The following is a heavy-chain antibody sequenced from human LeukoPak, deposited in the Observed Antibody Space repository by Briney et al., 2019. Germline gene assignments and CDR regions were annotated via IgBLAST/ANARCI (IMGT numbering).Heavy chain of an antibody. D-gene: IGHD3-3*01. Sequence: ASVKVSCKASGYTFTGYYIHWMRQAPGQGLEWMGWINPNSGGTYYAHKFQGRVTMTRDTSISTAHMELSSLRSEDTAVYYCARETRTDFWSGYYTGQWISGYYYYYMDVWGKGTTVTVSS. V-gene: IGHV1-2*07. CDR3: ARETRTDFWSGYYTGQWISGYYYYYMDV. CDR2: INPNSGGT. J-gene: IGHJ6*03. CDR1: GYTFTGYY.